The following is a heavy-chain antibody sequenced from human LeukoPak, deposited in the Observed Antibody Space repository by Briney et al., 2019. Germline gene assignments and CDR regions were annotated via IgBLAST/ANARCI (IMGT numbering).Heavy chain of an antibody. D-gene: IGHD3-3*01. V-gene: IGHV3-23*01. CDR2: ISGSGGST. CDR1: GFTFSSYA. J-gene: IGHJ4*02. Sequence: GGSLRLSCAASGFTFSSYAMSWVRQAPGKGLEWVSAISGSGGSTYYAASVKGRFTISRDNSKNTLYLQMNSLRAEDTAVYYCAKARFLELGYFDYWGQGTLVTVSS. CDR3: AKARFLELGYFDY.